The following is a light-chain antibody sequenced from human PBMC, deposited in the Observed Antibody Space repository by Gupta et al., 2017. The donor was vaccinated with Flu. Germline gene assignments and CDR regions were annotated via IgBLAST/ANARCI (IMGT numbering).Light chain of an antibody. CDR2: DVN. J-gene: IGLJ3*02. Sequence: QSALTQPRSVSGSLGQSVTISCTGTSSDVGSYNYVSWYQQHSGKAPKLLIYDVNERPSGGPDRFSGSKSGGTASLTISRLQAEDEADYYCCSYAGRYTWVFGGGTKLTVL. V-gene: IGLV2-11*01. CDR3: CSYAGRYTWV. CDR1: SSDVGSYNY.